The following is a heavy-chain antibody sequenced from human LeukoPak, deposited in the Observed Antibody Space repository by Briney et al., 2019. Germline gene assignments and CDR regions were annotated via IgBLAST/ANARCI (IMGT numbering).Heavy chain of an antibody. CDR3: ARESIAVAVAPFDY. CDR2: ISSGSTI. J-gene: IGHJ4*02. V-gene: IGHV3-48*03. Sequence: PGGSLRLSCAASGFTFSSYEMNWVRQAPGKGLEWVSYISSGSTIYDADSVKGRFTISRDNAKNSLYLQMSSLRAEDTAVYYCARESIAVAVAPFDYWGQGTLVTVSS. D-gene: IGHD6-19*01. CDR1: GFTFSSYE.